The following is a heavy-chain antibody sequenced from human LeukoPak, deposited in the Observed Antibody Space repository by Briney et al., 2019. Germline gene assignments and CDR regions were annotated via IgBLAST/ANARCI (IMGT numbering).Heavy chain of an antibody. CDR1: GFTFSSYA. Sequence: GGSLRLSCAASGFTFSSYAMSWVRQAPGKGLEWVSFISVSGGTRYYADSVKGRFTLSRDNAKNSLSLQMNSLRAEDTAIYYCARENNYHFDYWGQGTLVTVSS. J-gene: IGHJ4*02. V-gene: IGHV3-48*03. CDR2: ISVSGGTR. CDR3: ARENNYHFDY. D-gene: IGHD1-20*01.